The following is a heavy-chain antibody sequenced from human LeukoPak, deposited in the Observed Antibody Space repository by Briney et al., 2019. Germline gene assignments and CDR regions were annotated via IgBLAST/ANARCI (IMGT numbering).Heavy chain of an antibody. CDR2: INADEDRA. CDR1: GFTFSDYW. V-gene: IGHV3-74*01. D-gene: IGHD5-24*01. Sequence: GGSLRLSCAASGFTFSDYWMHWVRQAPGKGLVWVSHINADEDRAAYADSVKGRFTISRDNAKNTLILQLNSLRVEDTAVYYCARDWVYKIDYWGRGTLVTVSS. CDR3: ARDWVYKIDY. J-gene: IGHJ4*02.